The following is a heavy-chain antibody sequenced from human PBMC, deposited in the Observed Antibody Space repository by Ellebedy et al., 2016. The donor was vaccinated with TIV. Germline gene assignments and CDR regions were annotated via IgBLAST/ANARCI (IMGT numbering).Heavy chain of an antibody. D-gene: IGHD2-2*01. CDR2: INSNGGST. J-gene: IGHJ1*01. V-gene: IGHV3-20*04. Sequence: GESLKISXAASGFIFGDYVLTWVRQIPGKGLEWVSTINSNGGSTDYADSVKGRFTISRDDSKSTLYLEMNSLRVEDTAVYYCVGERQYLSTVYFQHWGQGTLVTVSS. CDR3: VGERQYLSTVYFQH. CDR1: GFIFGDYV.